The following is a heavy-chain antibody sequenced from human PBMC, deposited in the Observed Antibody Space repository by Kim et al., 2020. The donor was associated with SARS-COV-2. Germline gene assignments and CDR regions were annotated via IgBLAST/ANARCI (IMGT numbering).Heavy chain of an antibody. D-gene: IGHD3-9*01. CDR1: GFTFSNFP. CDR2: ISGSGDIR. CDR3: AKHRYFEWADYYQYAMDV. V-gene: IGHV3-23*01. J-gene: IGHJ6*01. Sequence: GGSLRLSCAASGFTFSNFPMSWVRQAPGKGLEWVSRISGSGDIRYYADSVKGRFTISRDNSKNTLYLQMSSLRAEDTAVYYCAKHRYFEWADYYQYAMDV.